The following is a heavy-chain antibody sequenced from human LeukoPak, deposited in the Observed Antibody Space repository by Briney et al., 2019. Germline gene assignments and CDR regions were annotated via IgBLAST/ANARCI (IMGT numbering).Heavy chain of an antibody. CDR3: AREGEDVEVAN. J-gene: IGHJ4*02. V-gene: IGHV1-69*04. D-gene: IGHD5-24*01. CDR2: IIPIFGIA. CDR1: GGTFSSYA. Sequence: ASVKVSCKASGGTFSSYAISWVRQAPGQGLEWMGRIIPIFGIANYAQKFQGRVTITADKSTSTAYMELSSLRSEDTAVYYCAREGEDVEVANWGQGTLVTVSS.